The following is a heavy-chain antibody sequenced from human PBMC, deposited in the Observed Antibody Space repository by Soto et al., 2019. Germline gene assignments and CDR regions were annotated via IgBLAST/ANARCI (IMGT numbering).Heavy chain of an antibody. D-gene: IGHD1-1*01. CDR3: ASKFRCNWNDEELYGMDV. CDR1: GYTFTSYY. CDR2: INPSGGST. Sequence: QVQLVQSGAEVKKPGALVKVSCKASGYTFTSYYMHWVRQAPGQGLEWMGIINPSGGSTSYAQKCQGSVTMTRDTSTSTVYMELSSLRSEDTAVYYCASKFRCNWNDEELYGMDVWGQGTTVTVSS. J-gene: IGHJ6*02. V-gene: IGHV1-46*03.